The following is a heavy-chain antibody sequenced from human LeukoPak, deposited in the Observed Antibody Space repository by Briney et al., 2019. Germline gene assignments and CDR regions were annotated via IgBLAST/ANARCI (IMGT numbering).Heavy chain of an antibody. D-gene: IGHD6-6*01. CDR3: ARSEYSSSSQHFDY. CDR1: GGSISSYY. V-gene: IGHV4-59*01. J-gene: IGHJ4*02. CDR2: IYYSGST. Sequence: KPSETLSLTCTVSGGSISSYYWSWIRQPPGKGLEWIGYIYYSGSTNYNPSLKSRVTISVDTSKNQFSLKLSSVTAADTAVYYCARSEYSSSSQHFDYWGQGTLVTVSS.